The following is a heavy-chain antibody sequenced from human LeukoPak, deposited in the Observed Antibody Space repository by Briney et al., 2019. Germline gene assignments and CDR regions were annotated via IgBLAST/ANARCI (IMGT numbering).Heavy chain of an antibody. J-gene: IGHJ3*01. Sequence: SETLSLTCTVSGGSISSYYWSWIRQPPGKGLEWIGNIYYSGSTNYNPSLKSRVTISVDTSKNQFSLKLSSVTAADTAVYYCAKPSNYYGSATDAFDFWGQGTMVTVSS. D-gene: IGHD3-10*01. CDR3: AKPSNYYGSATDAFDF. V-gene: IGHV4-59*01. CDR1: GGSISSYY. CDR2: IYYSGST.